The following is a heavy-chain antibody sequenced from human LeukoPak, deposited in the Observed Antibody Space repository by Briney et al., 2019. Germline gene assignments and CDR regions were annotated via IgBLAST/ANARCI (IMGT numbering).Heavy chain of an antibody. D-gene: IGHD3-10*01. J-gene: IGHJ5*02. CDR3: ARGGYYGSGNDFRFDP. V-gene: IGHV4-59*01. CDR2: IHYTGST. Sequence: SETLSLTCTVSGGSINSYYWSWIRQPPGKGLACIGYIHYTGSTNYNPSLKSRVTISVDTSKNQFSLKLSSVTAADTAIYYCARGGYYGSGNDFRFDPWGQGTLVTVSS. CDR1: GGSINSYY.